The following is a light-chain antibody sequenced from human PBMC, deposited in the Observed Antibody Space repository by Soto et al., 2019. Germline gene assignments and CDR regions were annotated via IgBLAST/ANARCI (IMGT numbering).Light chain of an antibody. V-gene: IGLV1-47*01. Sequence: QSVLTQPPSASGTPGQKVSISCSGSSSNIGHDYVYWYRQLPGTAPKLLIYRNNQRPSEVPDRFSASKSGTSASLANNGLRSEDEADYYCAAWDDSLSVVFGGGTKLTVL. CDR1: SSNIGHDY. J-gene: IGLJ3*02. CDR2: RNN. CDR3: AAWDDSLSVV.